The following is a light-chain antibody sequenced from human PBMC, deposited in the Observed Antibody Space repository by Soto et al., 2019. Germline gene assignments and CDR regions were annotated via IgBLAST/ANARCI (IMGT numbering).Light chain of an antibody. CDR2: EVS. J-gene: IGLJ1*01. V-gene: IGLV2-14*01. CDR1: ISDVGGYNY. Sequence: QCLLAQPASWSGSPGQSITISCTGTISDVGGYNYVSWYQQHPGKAPKLMIYEVSNLPSGVSNRFSGSKSGNTASLTISGLQAEDEADYYCSSYTSSSPFYVFGTGTKVNVL. CDR3: SSYTSSSPFYV.